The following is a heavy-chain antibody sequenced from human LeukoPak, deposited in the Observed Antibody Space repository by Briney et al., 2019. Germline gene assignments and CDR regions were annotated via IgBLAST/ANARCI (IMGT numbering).Heavy chain of an antibody. CDR3: ARDPHNPGPIDY. V-gene: IGHV3-21*01. CDR1: GFTFSSYS. Sequence: GGSLRLSCAASGFTFSSYSMNWVRQAPGKGLEWVSSISGNNNYTYYADSVGGRLTISRDNARDSLFLQMDGLRAEDTAVYYCARDPHNPGPIDYWGQGTLVTVSS. J-gene: IGHJ4*02. CDR2: ISGNNNYT.